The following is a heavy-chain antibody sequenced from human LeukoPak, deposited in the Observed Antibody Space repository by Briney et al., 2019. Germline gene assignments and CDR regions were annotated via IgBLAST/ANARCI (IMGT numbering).Heavy chain of an antibody. Sequence: GGSLRLSCEASGIMFKNYWMSWFRQAPGKGLEWVANIKEDGSEENYVDSVEGRFTISRDNARNSLYLQMNSLRAEDTAVYYCARRGWQFDSWGQGTLVAVSS. J-gene: IGHJ4*02. CDR1: GIMFKNYW. CDR3: ARRGWQFDS. CDR2: IKEDGSEE. D-gene: IGHD2-15*01. V-gene: IGHV3-7*01.